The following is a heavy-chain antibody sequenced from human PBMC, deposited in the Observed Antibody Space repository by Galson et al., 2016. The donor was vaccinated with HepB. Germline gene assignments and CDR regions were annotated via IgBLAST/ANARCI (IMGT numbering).Heavy chain of an antibody. V-gene: IGHV3-30*03. J-gene: IGHJ4*02. CDR2: ISYEGDYE. D-gene: IGHD1-26*01. CDR3: ARARVGGTRLPRIFDY. CDR1: GFTFSSYG. Sequence: SLRLSCAASGFTFSSYGMHWVRQAPGKGLEWLAVISYEGDYENCADSMKGRFTISRDNSKNTLYLQMNSLRVEDTAVYYCARARVGGTRLPRIFDYWGQGTLVTVSS.